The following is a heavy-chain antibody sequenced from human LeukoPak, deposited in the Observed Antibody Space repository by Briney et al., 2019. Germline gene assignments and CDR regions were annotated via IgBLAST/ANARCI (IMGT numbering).Heavy chain of an antibody. V-gene: IGHV3-23*01. CDR2: ISGSDGIT. J-gene: IGHJ4*02. CDR1: GFTFSGYA. Sequence: GGSLRLSCAASGFTFSGYAMNWVRQAPGKGLEWVSAISGSDGITYYADSVKGRFTISRDNSKNTLYLQMNSLRAEDTAVYYCAGGIAVAGTPAGYWGQGTLVTVSS. CDR3: AGGIAVAGTPAGY. D-gene: IGHD6-19*01.